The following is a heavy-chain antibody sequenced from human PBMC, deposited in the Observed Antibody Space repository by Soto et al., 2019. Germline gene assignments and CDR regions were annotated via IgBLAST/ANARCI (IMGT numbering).Heavy chain of an antibody. CDR2: IFYSGST. V-gene: IGHV4-39*01. J-gene: IGHJ6*02. D-gene: IGHD5-12*01. CDR3: ARRGIIRQIYHYVMDV. CDR1: GDSVSSRYYY. Sequence: QVQLQESGPGLVKPSETLSLTCTVSGDSVSSRYYYWGWIRQPPGKGLEWIGSIFYSGSTYYNPSLKSRVTISVDTSMNHFSLKMSSVTAADTAVYYCARRGIIRQIYHYVMDVWVPGTTVTVSS.